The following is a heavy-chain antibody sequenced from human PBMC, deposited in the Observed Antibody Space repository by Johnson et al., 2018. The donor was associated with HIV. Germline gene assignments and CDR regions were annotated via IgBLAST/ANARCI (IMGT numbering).Heavy chain of an antibody. CDR1: GFTFSSYW. J-gene: IGHJ3*02. Sequence: VQLVESGGGLVQPGGSLRLSCAASGFTFSSYWMSWVRQAPGKGLEWVSVIYSGGSTYYADSVKGRFTISRDNSKNTLYLHMNSLRAEDTAAYYCAKECGGDCYDAFDIWGQGTMVTVSS. D-gene: IGHD2-21*02. CDR3: AKECGGDCYDAFDI. V-gene: IGHV3-66*02. CDR2: IYSGGST.